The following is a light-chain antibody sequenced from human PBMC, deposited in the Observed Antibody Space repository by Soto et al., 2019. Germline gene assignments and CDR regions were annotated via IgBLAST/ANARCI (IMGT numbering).Light chain of an antibody. CDR2: DVN. CDR3: CSYAGSYTFIVV. CDR1: SSDVGGYNY. J-gene: IGLJ2*01. V-gene: IGLV2-11*01. Sequence: QSALTQPRSVSGSPGQSVTISCTGTSSDVGGYNYVSWYQQHPGKAPELIIYDVNKRPSGVPDRFSGSKSGNTASLTISGLQAEDEAEYYCCSYAGSYTFIVVFGRGTKLTVL.